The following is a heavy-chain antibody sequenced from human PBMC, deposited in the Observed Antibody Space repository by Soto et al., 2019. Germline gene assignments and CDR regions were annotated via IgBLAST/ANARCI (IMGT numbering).Heavy chain of an antibody. CDR1: GGSISSSSYY. J-gene: IGHJ3*02. CDR2: IYYSGST. Sequence: QLPLQESGPGLVKPSETLSLTCTVSGGSISSSSYYWGWIRQPPGKGLEWIGSIYYSGSTYYNPSLKSRVTISVDTSKNQFSLKLSSVTAADTAVYYCARGTTVTTEESAFDIWGQGTMVTVSS. CDR3: ARGTTVTTEESAFDI. V-gene: IGHV4-39*01. D-gene: IGHD4-17*01.